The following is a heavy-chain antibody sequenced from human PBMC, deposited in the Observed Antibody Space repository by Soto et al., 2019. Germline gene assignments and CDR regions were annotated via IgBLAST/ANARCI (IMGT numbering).Heavy chain of an antibody. CDR2: ISSGGDTI. V-gene: IGHV3-48*02. CDR1: GFTVSPYI. CDR3: ARDRSTIYGVVTPIDY. Sequence: GGSLGLSCAVSGFTVSPYIMNWVRQAPGKGLEWISYISSGGDTIYYADSVRGRFTVSRDNTKNSLYPQMDSLRDEDTAVYYCARDRSTIYGVVTPIDYWGQGTLVTVS. J-gene: IGHJ4*02. D-gene: IGHD3-3*01.